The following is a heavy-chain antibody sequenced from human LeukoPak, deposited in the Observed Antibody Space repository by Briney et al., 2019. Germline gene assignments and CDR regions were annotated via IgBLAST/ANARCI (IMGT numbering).Heavy chain of an antibody. Sequence: AATQSPTWTVSGGSISSSSYYWGWIRRPPRKGLEWIGSIYYNGSTYYNPSLKSRVTISVDTSKNQFSMKLSSVTAADTAVYYCARQLGYCISTSCYADKVDYWGQGTLVTVSS. CDR1: GGSISSSSYY. CDR3: ARQLGYCISTSCYADKVDY. CDR2: IYYNGST. J-gene: IGHJ4*02. V-gene: IGHV4-39*01. D-gene: IGHD2-2*01.